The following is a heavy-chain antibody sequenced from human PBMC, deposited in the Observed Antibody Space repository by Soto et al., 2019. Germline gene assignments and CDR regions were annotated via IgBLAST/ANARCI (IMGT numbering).Heavy chain of an antibody. CDR2: INPQTGGT. CDR3: ARERYQVISDGMDV. Sequence: GASVNVSCKASGYTFTVYYIHWVREAPGQGLEWMGWINPQTGGTSYAQKFQGRVTLSRDTSINTAYLELTRVRFDDAAVYFCARERYQVISDGMDVWGQGTTVTVSS. V-gene: IGHV1-2*02. J-gene: IGHJ6*02. D-gene: IGHD2-2*01. CDR1: GYTFTVYY.